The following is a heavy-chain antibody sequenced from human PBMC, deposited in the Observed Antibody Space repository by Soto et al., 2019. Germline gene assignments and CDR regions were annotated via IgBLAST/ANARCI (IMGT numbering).Heavy chain of an antibody. CDR3: GRGLSYYGMDV. CDR2: IKPDGSQK. D-gene: IGHD2-8*01. CDR1: GFTFSSYW. Sequence: GGSLRLSCAASGFTFSSYWMSWVRQAPGKGLEWVANIKPDGSQKWYVDSVKGRFTISRDNAKSSLSLQMDSLRAEDTAMYYCGRGLSYYGMDVWGQGTTVTVSS. V-gene: IGHV3-7*05. J-gene: IGHJ6*02.